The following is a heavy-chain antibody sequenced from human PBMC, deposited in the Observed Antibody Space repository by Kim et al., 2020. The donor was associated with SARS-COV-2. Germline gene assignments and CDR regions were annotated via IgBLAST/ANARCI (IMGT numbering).Heavy chain of an antibody. Sequence: GSTNYNPSLKSRVTISVDTSKNQFSLKLSSVTAADTAVYYCAITSGKDDYWGQGTLVTVSS. D-gene: IGHD2-2*01. V-gene: IGHV4-34*01. J-gene: IGHJ4*02. CDR2: GST. CDR3: AITSGKDDY.